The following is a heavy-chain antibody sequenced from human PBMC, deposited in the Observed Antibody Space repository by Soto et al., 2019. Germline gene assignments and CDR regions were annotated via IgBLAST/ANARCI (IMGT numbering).Heavy chain of an antibody. Sequence: QVQLVQSGAEVKKPGASVKVSCKASGYTFTSYDINWVRQATGQGLEWMGWMNPNSGNTGYAQKFQGRVTMTRNTSISTAYMELNSLRSEDTAVYYCARNRLRWYNYYYYGMDVWGQGTTVTVSS. V-gene: IGHV1-8*01. D-gene: IGHD4-17*01. CDR3: ARNRLRWYNYYYYGMDV. CDR1: GYTFTSYD. J-gene: IGHJ6*02. CDR2: MNPNSGNT.